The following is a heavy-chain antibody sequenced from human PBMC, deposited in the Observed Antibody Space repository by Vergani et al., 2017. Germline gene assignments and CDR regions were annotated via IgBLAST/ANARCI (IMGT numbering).Heavy chain of an antibody. CDR3: ARRIQQLVRPSNYFDY. CDR1: GGSISSGGYY. V-gene: IGHV4-31*03. J-gene: IGHJ4*02. D-gene: IGHD6-13*01. CDR2: IYYSGST. Sequence: QVQLQESGPGLVKPSQTLSLTCTVSGGSISSGGYYWSWIRQHPGKGLEWIGYIYYSGSTYYNPSLKSRVTISVDTSKNQFSLKLSSVTAADTAVYYCARRIQQLVRPSNYFDYWGQGTLVTVSS.